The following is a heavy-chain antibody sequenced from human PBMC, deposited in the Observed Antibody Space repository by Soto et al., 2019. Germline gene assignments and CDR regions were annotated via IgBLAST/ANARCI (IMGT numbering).Heavy chain of an antibody. Sequence: GASVKVSCKASGGTFSSYAISWVRQAPGQGLEWMGGIIPIFGTANYAQKFQGRVTITADKSTSTAYMELSSLRSEYTAVYYCARSIFGVVIIHYYYYYGMYVWGQGTTFTVSS. J-gene: IGHJ6*02. CDR3: ARSIFGVVIIHYYYYYGMYV. D-gene: IGHD3-3*01. CDR1: GGTFSSYA. CDR2: IIPIFGTA. V-gene: IGHV1-69*06.